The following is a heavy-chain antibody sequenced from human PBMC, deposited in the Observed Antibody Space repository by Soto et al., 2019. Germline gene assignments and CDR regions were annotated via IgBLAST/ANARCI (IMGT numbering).Heavy chain of an antibody. D-gene: IGHD6-13*01. V-gene: IGHV4-39*01. CDR3: SCRDRRDLHSWYSRR. CDR2: IYYSGST. J-gene: IGHJ2*01. CDR1: GGSISSSSYY. Sequence: SETLSLTCTVSGGSISSSSYYWGWIRQPPGKGLEWIGSIYYSGSTYYNPSLKSRVTISVDTSKNQFSLKLSSVTAADTAVYFCSCRDRRDLHSWYSRRWGRRTLV.